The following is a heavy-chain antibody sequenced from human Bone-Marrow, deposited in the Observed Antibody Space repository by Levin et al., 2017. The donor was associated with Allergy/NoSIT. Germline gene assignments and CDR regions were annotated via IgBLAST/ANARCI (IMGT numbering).Heavy chain of an antibody. Sequence: ASVKVSCKASGYTFTSYDINWVRQATGQGLEWMGWMNPNSGNTGYAQKFQGRVTMTRNTSISTAYMELSSLRSEDTAVYYCARSHGYSSSWNLDYWGQGTLVTVSS. V-gene: IGHV1-8*01. D-gene: IGHD6-13*01. J-gene: IGHJ4*02. CDR3: ARSHGYSSSWNLDY. CDR2: MNPNSGNT. CDR1: GYTFTSYD.